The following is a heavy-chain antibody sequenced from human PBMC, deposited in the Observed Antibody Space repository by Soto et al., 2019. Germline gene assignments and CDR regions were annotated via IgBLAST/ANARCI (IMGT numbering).Heavy chain of an antibody. J-gene: IGHJ4*02. D-gene: IGHD3-3*02. Sequence: SLRLSCAASGFTFDDYAMHWVRQAPGKGLEWVSGISWNSGSIGYADSVKGRFTISRDNAKNSLYLQMNSLRAEDTALYYCAKAGRTFLEWLYDDWGQGTLVTVAS. CDR2: ISWNSGSI. CDR3: AKAGRTFLEWLYDD. CDR1: GFTFDDYA. V-gene: IGHV3-9*01.